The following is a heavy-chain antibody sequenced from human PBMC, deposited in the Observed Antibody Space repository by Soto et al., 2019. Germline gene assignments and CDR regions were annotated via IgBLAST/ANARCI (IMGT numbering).Heavy chain of an antibody. Sequence: QVQLVESGGGVVQPGRSLRLSCAASGFTFSTYGMHWVRQAPGKGLEWVAVIWYDGSNIYYTDSIKGRFNISRDNSKNTLYLQKNSLRAEEKAVYYCARSPAGYSYGYGADSWCQGTLVTVSS. J-gene: IGHJ4*02. CDR1: GFTFSTYG. CDR3: ARSPAGYSYGYGADS. CDR2: IWYDGSNI. V-gene: IGHV3-33*01. D-gene: IGHD5-18*01.